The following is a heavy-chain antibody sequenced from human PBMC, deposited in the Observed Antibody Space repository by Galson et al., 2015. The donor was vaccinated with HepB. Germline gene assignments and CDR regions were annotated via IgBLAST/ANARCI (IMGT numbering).Heavy chain of an antibody. CDR2: IYYSGST. CDR3: ARGTNDFWSGYLRGPSYYFDY. CDR1: GGSISSSSYY. Sequence: SETLSLTCTVSGGSISSSSYYWGWIRQPPGKGLEWIGSIYYSGSTYYNPSLKSRVTISVDTSRNQFSLKLSSVTAADTAVYYCARGTNDFWSGYLRGPSYYFDYWGQGTLVTVSS. V-gene: IGHV4-39*01. J-gene: IGHJ4*02. D-gene: IGHD3-3*01.